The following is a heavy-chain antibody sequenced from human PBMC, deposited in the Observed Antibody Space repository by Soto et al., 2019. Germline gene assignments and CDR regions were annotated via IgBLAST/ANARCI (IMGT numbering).Heavy chain of an antibody. V-gene: IGHV1-2*04. Sequence: AASVKVSCKASGYTFIGYYMHWVRQAPGQGPEWMGLINPNSGGTNYAQKFQGCVTMTRDTSIRTAYRELSRLRSVDTAVYCCTRDLKGTLYYDFWSGYSSGGGMDVWGQGTTVTVSS. CDR3: TRDLKGTLYYDFWSGYSSGGGMDV. J-gene: IGHJ6*02. CDR1: GYTFIGYY. D-gene: IGHD3-3*01. CDR2: INPNSGGT.